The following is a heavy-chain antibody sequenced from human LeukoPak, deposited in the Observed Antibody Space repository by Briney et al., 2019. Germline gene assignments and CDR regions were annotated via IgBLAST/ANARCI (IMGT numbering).Heavy chain of an antibody. Sequence: GGSLRLSCAASGFTFSECAMSWVRQAPGKGLEWVSTISNSGTTTYYAESMKGRFTISRDNSKNTLYLQMNSLRAEDTAVYYCASIITLMNVVFSWGQGTLVTVSS. CDR1: GFTFSECA. J-gene: IGHJ1*01. V-gene: IGHV3-23*01. CDR2: ISNSGTTT. CDR3: ASIITLMNVVFS. D-gene: IGHD3-22*01.